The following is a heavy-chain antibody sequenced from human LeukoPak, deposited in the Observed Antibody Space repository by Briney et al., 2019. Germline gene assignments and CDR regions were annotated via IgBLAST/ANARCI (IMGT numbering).Heavy chain of an antibody. CDR2: VRSKDNYYAT. V-gene: IGHV3-73*01. J-gene: IGHJ2*01. CDR1: GFTFSGSA. Sequence: GGSLTLSCAASGFTFSGSAMHWVRLASGKGLEWVGRVRSKDNYYATTYAASVRGRFTISRDDSKNMAYLQMDSLKAEDTAVYFCSRTSDSAWYFDLWGRGTLVTVSS. D-gene: IGHD3-10*01. CDR3: SRTSDSAWYFDL.